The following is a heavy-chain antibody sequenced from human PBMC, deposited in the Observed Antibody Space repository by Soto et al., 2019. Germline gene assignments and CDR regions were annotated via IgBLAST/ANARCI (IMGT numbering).Heavy chain of an antibody. D-gene: IGHD6-19*01. Sequence: GGSLRPSCAASGFTFTSYGMHWVRQAPGKGLEWVAVISYDGSNKYYADSVKGRFTISRDNSKNTLYLQMNSLGAEDTAVYYCAKVSVAGTTPLDFDYWGQGTLVTVSS. CDR3: AKVSVAGTTPLDFDY. CDR1: GFTFTSYG. CDR2: ISYDGSNK. V-gene: IGHV3-30*18. J-gene: IGHJ4*02.